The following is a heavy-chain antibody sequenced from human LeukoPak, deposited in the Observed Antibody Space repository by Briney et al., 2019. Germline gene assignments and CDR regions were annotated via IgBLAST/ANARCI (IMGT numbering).Heavy chain of an antibody. Sequence: SETLSLTCTVSGGSLSSYYWSWIRQPPGKGLEGIGYIYYSGSTNYNPSLKSRVTISVDTSKNQFSLKLSSVTAADTAVYYCARQGGYDFWSQDWFDPWGQGTLVTVSS. CDR1: GGSLSSYY. D-gene: IGHD3-3*01. CDR2: IYYSGST. V-gene: IGHV4-59*08. J-gene: IGHJ5*02. CDR3: ARQGGYDFWSQDWFDP.